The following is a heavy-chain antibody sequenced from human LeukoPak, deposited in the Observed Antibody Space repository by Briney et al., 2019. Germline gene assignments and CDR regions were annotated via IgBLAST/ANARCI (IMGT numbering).Heavy chain of an antibody. Sequence: SETLSLTCTVSGGSISSRSYYWGWIRQPPGKGLEWIGSIYHSGSAYYNPSLKSRVTVSVDTSKNQFSLKLSSVTAADTAVYYCARAPYYYDSSGYSFGIWGQGTMVTVSS. CDR1: GGSISSRSYY. J-gene: IGHJ3*02. CDR3: ARAPYYYDSSGYSFGI. V-gene: IGHV4-39*07. D-gene: IGHD3-22*01. CDR2: IYHSGSA.